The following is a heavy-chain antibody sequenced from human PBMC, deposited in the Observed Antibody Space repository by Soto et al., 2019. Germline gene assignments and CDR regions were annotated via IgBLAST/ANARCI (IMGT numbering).Heavy chain of an antibody. CDR3: ARGGSSAWHNWFDP. V-gene: IGHV4-59*01. CDR1: GGSINSYY. Sequence: ASETLSLTCTVSGGSINSYYWSGLRQPPGKGLEWIGYIYYSGSTNYNPSLKSRVTISVDTSKNQFSLKLSSVSAADTAVYYCARGGSSAWHNWFDPWGQRTLVTV. CDR2: IYYSGST. D-gene: IGHD6-25*01. J-gene: IGHJ5*02.